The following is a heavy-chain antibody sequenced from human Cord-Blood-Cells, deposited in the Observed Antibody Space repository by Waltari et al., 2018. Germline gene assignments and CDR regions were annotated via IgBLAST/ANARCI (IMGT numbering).Heavy chain of an antibody. V-gene: IGHV4-39*01. CDR2: IYYRGST. CDR1: GGSISSSSYY. CDR3: ARTVSGWYGY. J-gene: IGHJ4*02. D-gene: IGHD6-19*01. Sequence: QLQLQESGPGLVKPSETLSLTCTVSGGSISSSSYYWGWIRQPPGKGLEWIESIYYRGSTYYNPSLKSRVTISVDTSKNQFSLKLSSVTAADTAVYYCARTVSGWYGYWGQGTLVTVSS.